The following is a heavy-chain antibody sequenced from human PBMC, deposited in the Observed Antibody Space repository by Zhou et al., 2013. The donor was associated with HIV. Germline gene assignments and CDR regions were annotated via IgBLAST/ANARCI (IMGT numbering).Heavy chain of an antibody. CDR2: FDPDNRET. J-gene: IGHJ3*02. CDR3: AIDRVLQQRLENTLAI. V-gene: IGHV1-24*01. D-gene: IGHD6-13*01. Sequence: QVLLVQSGAEVKKPGASVKVSCKVSGYTLTDLLIHWVRQGPGSGPEWMGRFDPDNRETTYSQKFQGRVTFTGDISTDTAYLEATSLTPEDTALYYCAIDRVLQQRLENTLAIWGQGTLVSVSS. CDR1: GYTLTDLL.